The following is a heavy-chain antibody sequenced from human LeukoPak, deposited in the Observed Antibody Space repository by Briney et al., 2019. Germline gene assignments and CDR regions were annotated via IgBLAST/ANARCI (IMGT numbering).Heavy chain of an antibody. V-gene: IGHV3-21*01. CDR3: ARDPKGPDDYVPDY. Sequence: GGPLTLSCAPCGLTFSSYSMNWVRQAPGKGGEWVSSISSSSSYTYYADSVKGRFTISRDNAKNSLYLQMNSLRAEDTAVYYCARDPKGPDDYVPDYWGQGTLVTVSS. D-gene: IGHD4-17*01. CDR2: ISSSSSYT. J-gene: IGHJ4*02. CDR1: GLTFSSYS.